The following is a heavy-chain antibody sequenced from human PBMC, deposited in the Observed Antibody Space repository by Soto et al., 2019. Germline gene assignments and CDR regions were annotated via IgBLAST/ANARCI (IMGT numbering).Heavy chain of an antibody. V-gene: IGHV4-59*08. J-gene: IGHJ4*02. Sequence: SETLSLTCTVSGGSISNYYWSWIRQPPGKGLEWIDYIHYSGNTKYNPSLKSRVTISSDTSKDQFSLKLTSMTAADTAVYYCARGHYDFWSGYFATIDYWGQGTLVTVSS. CDR2: IHYSGNT. CDR1: GGSISNYY. CDR3: ARGHYDFWSGYFATIDY. D-gene: IGHD3-3*01.